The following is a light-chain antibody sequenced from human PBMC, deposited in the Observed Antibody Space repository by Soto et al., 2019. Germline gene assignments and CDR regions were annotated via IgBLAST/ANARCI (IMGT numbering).Light chain of an antibody. CDR2: GAS. V-gene: IGKV3-20*01. J-gene: IGKJ1*01. Sequence: EIVLTQSPGTLSLSPGERATLSCRASQSVSSSYLAWYQQKPGQAPRLLIYGASSKATGIPDRFSCSGSGTDFTLTISRLEPEDFAVYYCQQYGSSPSTWTFGHWTKVEIK. CDR3: QQYGSSPSTWT. CDR1: QSVSSSY.